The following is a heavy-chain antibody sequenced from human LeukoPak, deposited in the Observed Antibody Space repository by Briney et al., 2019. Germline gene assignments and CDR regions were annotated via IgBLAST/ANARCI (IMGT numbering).Heavy chain of an antibody. Sequence: PGGSLRLSCAASGFTFSRYAMSWVRQAPGKGPEWVSVISGSGGTTYYADPVKGRFTISRDNSKNTLYLQMNILRADDTAVYYCAKGRAQAGRDGYNFDYWGQGALVTVSS. CDR3: AKGRAQAGRDGYNFDY. J-gene: IGHJ4*02. V-gene: IGHV3-23*01. D-gene: IGHD5-24*01. CDR2: ISGSGGTT. CDR1: GFTFSRYA.